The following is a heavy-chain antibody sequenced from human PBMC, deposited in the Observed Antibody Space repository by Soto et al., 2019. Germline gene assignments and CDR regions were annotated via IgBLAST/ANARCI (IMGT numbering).Heavy chain of an antibody. CDR2: IIPIFGTA. CDR3: ARNSGYSSSWYGPPFDY. CDR1: GGTFSSCA. V-gene: IGHV1-69*13. J-gene: IGHJ4*02. D-gene: IGHD6-13*01. Sequence: SVKVSCKASGGTFSSCAISWLRQAPGQGLEWMGGIIPIFGTANYAQKFQGRVTITADESTSTAYMELSSLRSEDTAVYYCARNSGYSSSWYGPPFDYWGQGTLVTVSS.